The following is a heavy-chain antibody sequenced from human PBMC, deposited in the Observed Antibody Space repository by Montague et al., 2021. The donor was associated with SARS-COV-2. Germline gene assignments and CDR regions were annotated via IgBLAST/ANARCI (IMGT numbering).Heavy chain of an antibody. Sequence: SETPSLTCTVSGGSISSYYWSWIRQPPGKGLEWIGYIYYSGSTNYNPSXKSRVTISVDTSKNQFSLKLSSVTAADTAVYYCARGSGWMGNAFDIWGQGTMVTVSS. CDR3: ARGSGWMGNAFDI. CDR1: GGSISSYY. D-gene: IGHD6-19*01. V-gene: IGHV4-59*01. J-gene: IGHJ3*02. CDR2: IYYSGST.